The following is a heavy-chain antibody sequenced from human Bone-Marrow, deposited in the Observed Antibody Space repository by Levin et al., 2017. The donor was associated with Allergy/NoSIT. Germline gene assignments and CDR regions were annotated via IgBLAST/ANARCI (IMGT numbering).Heavy chain of an antibody. Sequence: ASVKVSCKTSGYTFTTYGIWWVRQAPGQGLEWLGWINTYNSYTNYDQKLQGRVTMTTDTSTSTAYMELRGLRSDDTAVYYCARDRSPSTGGTYDVPDYWGQGTLVTVSS. CDR2: INTYNSYT. CDR3: ARDRSPSTGGTYDVPDY. CDR1: GYTFTTYG. D-gene: IGHD2-8*02. J-gene: IGHJ4*02. V-gene: IGHV1-18*01.